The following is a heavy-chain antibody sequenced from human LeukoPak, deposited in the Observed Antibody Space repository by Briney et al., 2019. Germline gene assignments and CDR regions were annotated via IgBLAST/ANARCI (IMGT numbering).Heavy chain of an antibody. V-gene: IGHV1-18*01. Sequence: ASVKVSCKASGYTFTSYGISWVRQAPGQGLEWMGWISAYNGNTNYAQKLQGRVTMTTDTSTSTAYMELSSLRSEDTAVYYCARVGVELYYYDSSGPEHYYYMDVWGKGTTVTVSS. CDR3: ARVGVELYYYDSSGPEHYYYMDV. D-gene: IGHD3-22*01. CDR1: GYTFTSYG. J-gene: IGHJ6*03. CDR2: ISAYNGNT.